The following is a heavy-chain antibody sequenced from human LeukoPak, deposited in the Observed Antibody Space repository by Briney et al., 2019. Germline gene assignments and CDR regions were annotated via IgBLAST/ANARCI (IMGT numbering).Heavy chain of an antibody. CDR3: AREGRVSGYDFDC. CDR1: GFTLSSYW. D-gene: IGHD5-12*01. V-gene: IGHV3-74*03. CDR2: INSDGSSI. J-gene: IGHJ4*02. Sequence: GGSLRLSCAASGFTLSSYWMHWVRQAPGKGLVWVSRINSDGSSITYADSVKGRFTISRDNAKNTLYLQMNSLRVEDTAVYYCAREGRVSGYDFDCWGQGTLVTVSS.